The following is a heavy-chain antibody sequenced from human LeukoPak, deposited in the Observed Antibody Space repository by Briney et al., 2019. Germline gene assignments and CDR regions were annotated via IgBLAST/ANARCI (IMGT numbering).Heavy chain of an antibody. V-gene: IGHV1-2*02. CDR3: ARDLFYSVSGTYYNVGRVFNY. CDR2: INPNSGGT. D-gene: IGHD3-10*01. CDR1: GYTLTGYY. J-gene: IGHJ4*02. Sequence: ASVKVSCKASGYTLTGYYMHWVRQAPGQGLEWIGWINPNSGGTNYAQKFQGRVTMTRDTSITTAYMELTSLRSDDTAVYYCARDLFYSVSGTYYNVGRVFNYWGQGTLVTVSS.